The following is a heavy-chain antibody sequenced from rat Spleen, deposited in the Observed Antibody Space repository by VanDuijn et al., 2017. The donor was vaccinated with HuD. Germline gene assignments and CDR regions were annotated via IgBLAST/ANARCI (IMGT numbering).Heavy chain of an antibody. V-gene: IGHV5S10*01. J-gene: IGHJ3*01. CDR3: ATDPNWASNWFAY. D-gene: IGHD5-1*01. Sequence: EVQLVESDGGLVRPGGSLKLSCSVSGFTFSNFDMAWVRQAPKKGLEWVATIIYDGSSTYYRDSVKGRFTLSRHNAKSTLYLQMDSLRSEDTATYYCATDPNWASNWFAYWGQGTLVTVSS. CDR2: IIYDGSST. CDR1: GFTFSNFD.